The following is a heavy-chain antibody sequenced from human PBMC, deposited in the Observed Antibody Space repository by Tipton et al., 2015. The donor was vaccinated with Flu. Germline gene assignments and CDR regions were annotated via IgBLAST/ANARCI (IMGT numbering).Heavy chain of an antibody. Sequence: CAASGTTFSTWEMIWVRQAPGKGLDWLSYISKSGATTLYADSVRGRFTISRDNAKNSLYLQMNSLRAEDTAIYYCARDNGYFEIDYWGQGTLVTVSS. CDR3: ARDNGYFEIDY. CDR1: GTTFSTWE. J-gene: IGHJ4*02. CDR2: ISKSGATT. D-gene: IGHD3-22*01. V-gene: IGHV3-48*03.